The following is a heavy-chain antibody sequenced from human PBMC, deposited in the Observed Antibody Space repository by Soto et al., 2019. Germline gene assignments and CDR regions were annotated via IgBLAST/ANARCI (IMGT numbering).Heavy chain of an antibody. CDR3: ARANVDTAMVIPLEKYYYYYMDI. Sequence: ASVKVSCKASGYTFTSYAMHWVRQAPGQRLEWMGWINAGNGNTKYSQKFQGRVTITRDKSASTAYMELGSLRSEDTAVYYCARANVDTAMVIPLEKYYYYYMDIWGKGTTVTVSS. CDR1: GYTFTSYA. D-gene: IGHD5-18*01. CDR2: INAGNGNT. J-gene: IGHJ6*03. V-gene: IGHV1-3*01.